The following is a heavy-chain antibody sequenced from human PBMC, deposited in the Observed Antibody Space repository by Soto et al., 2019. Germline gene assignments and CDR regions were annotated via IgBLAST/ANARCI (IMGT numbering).Heavy chain of an antibody. CDR3: AKYGGSHSSGWYDYFDY. D-gene: IGHD6-19*01. V-gene: IGHV3-23*01. Sequence: GGSLRLSCAASGFTFSSYAMSWVRQAPGKGLEWVSAISGSGGSTYYADSVKGRFTISRDNSKNTLYLQMNSLRAEDTAVYYCAKYGGSHSSGWYDYFDYWGQGTLVTVSS. CDR1: GFTFSSYA. CDR2: ISGSGGST. J-gene: IGHJ4*01.